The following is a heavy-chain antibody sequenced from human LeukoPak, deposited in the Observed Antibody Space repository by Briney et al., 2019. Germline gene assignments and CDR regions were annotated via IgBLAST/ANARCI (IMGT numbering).Heavy chain of an antibody. CDR3: ARGPYYYASGSAVDYYYYGMDV. V-gene: IGHV4-59*08. CDR2: IYYSGST. Sequence: SETLSLTCTVSGGSISSYYWSWIRQPPGKGLEWIGYIYYSGSTNYNPSLKSRVTISVDTSKNQFSLKLSSVTAADTAVYYCARGPYYYASGSAVDYYYYGMDVWGQGTPVTVSS. CDR1: GGSISSYY. J-gene: IGHJ6*02. D-gene: IGHD3-10*01.